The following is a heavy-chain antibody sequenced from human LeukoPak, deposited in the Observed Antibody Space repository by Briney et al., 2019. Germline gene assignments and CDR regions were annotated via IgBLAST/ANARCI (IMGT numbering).Heavy chain of an antibody. CDR1: GGSFSDYF. D-gene: IGHD3-22*01. V-gene: IGHV4-34*01. Sequence: PSETLSLTCAVYGGSFSDYFWSWIRQPPGKGLEWNGEISHSGSTTYNPSLRSRVTISGDTSKKQFSLKLSSVTAADTAVYFCVTYYYGSSAPKRNYWGQGILVTVSS. CDR2: ISHSGST. CDR3: VTYYYGSSAPKRNY. J-gene: IGHJ4*02.